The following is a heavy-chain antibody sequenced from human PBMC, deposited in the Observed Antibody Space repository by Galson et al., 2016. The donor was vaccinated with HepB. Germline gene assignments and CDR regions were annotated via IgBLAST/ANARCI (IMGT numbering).Heavy chain of an antibody. Sequence: SVKVSCKVSGHTFIELSMHWVRQAPGKGLEWMGGFDPEDGETIYAQKFQGRVTMTEDTATDTAYMELSTLRSEGTAVYYCLTGDYGGNSEYDYGMDVWGQGTTVTVSS. V-gene: IGHV1-24*01. D-gene: IGHD4-23*01. CDR1: GHTFIELS. J-gene: IGHJ6*02. CDR2: FDPEDGET. CDR3: LTGDYGGNSEYDYGMDV.